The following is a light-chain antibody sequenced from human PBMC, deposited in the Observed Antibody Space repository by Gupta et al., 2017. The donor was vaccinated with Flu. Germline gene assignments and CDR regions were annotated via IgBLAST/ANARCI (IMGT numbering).Light chain of an antibody. CDR3: GSDHGSGSNFVSWV. CDR2: VGTGGSGG. Sequence: QPVLTQPPSASASLGASVTLTCTLSSGYSNYKVDWYQQRPGKGPRFVMRVGTGGSGGSKGDGIPDRFSVLGSGLNRYLTIKNIQEEDESDYDCGSDHGSGSNFVSWVCGGGTKLTVL. CDR1: SGYSNYK. V-gene: IGLV9-49*01. J-gene: IGLJ3*02.